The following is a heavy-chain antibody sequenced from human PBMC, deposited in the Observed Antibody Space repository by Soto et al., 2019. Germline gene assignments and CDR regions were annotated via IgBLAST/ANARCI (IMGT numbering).Heavy chain of an antibody. CDR3: AKIAEAVAGTVYGS. CDR2: IGGGGGRP. CDR1: GFTFSNHA. Sequence: GGSLRLSCAASGFTFSNHAMGWVRQAPGKGLEWVSAIGGGGGRPYYADSVKGRFTISRDNSMQRLYLQMNSLRADDTAVYYCAKIAEAVAGTVYGSWGQGALVTVYS. J-gene: IGHJ5*02. D-gene: IGHD6-19*01. V-gene: IGHV3-23*01.